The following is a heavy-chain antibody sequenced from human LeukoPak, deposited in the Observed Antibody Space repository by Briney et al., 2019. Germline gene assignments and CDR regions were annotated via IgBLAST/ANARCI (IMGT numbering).Heavy chain of an antibody. J-gene: IGHJ6*02. CDR1: GFTFSSYG. CDR3: ARDKEDCSSTSCYGYYYYGMDA. Sequence: GGSLRLSCAASGFTFSSYGMHWVRQAPGKGLEWVAVIRYDGSNKYYADSVKGRFTISRDNSKNTLYLQMNSLRAEDTAVYYCARDKEDCSSTSCYGYYYYGMDAWGQGTTVTVSS. V-gene: IGHV3-33*01. CDR2: IRYDGSNK. D-gene: IGHD2-2*01.